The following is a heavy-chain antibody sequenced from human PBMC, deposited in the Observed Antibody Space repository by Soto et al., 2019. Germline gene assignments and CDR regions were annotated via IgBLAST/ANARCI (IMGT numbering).Heavy chain of an antibody. CDR3: ARGGRRSPAMDV. CDR1: GGSISSGGYY. V-gene: IGHV4-31*03. J-gene: IGHJ6*02. CDR2: IYYRGST. Sequence: QVQLQESGPGLVRPSQTLSLTCTVSGGSISSGGYYWSWIRQHPGKGLEWIGYIYYRGSTYYNPSLKSRVTISVDTSKNQFSLKLSSVTAADTAVYYCARGGRRSPAMDVWGQGTTVTVSS.